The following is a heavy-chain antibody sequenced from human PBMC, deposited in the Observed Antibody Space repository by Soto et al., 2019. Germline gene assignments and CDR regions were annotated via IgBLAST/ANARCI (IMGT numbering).Heavy chain of an antibody. Sequence: GPSLRLSSAASAQTSSSCGKRSVRQAPGKRLDWVANIKQDGSEKNYVDSVKGRFPISRDNAKNSLYLQMNSLRAEDPAVYYCVRDLYCTNGVCYIPPRMDVWGQGTTVTVSS. D-gene: IGHD2-8*01. CDR1: AQTSSSCG. V-gene: IGHV3-7*05. CDR2: IKQDGSEK. CDR3: VRDLYCTNGVCYIPPRMDV. J-gene: IGHJ6*02.